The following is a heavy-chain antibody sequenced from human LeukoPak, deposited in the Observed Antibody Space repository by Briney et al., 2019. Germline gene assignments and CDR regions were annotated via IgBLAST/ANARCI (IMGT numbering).Heavy chain of an antibody. D-gene: IGHD5-18*01. CDR2: ISYDGSNK. Sequence: GGSLRLSCAASGFTFSSYVMHWVRQAPGKGLEWVAVISYDGSNKYYADSVKGRFTISRDNSKNTLYLQMNSLRAEDTAVYYCAKDRSYGYPAHYYYGMDVWGQGTTVTVSS. V-gene: IGHV3-30*18. J-gene: IGHJ6*02. CDR3: AKDRSYGYPAHYYYGMDV. CDR1: GFTFSSYV.